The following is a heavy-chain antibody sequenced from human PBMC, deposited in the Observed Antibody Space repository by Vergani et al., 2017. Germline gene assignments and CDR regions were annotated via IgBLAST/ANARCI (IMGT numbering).Heavy chain of an antibody. CDR3: ARAHTDFWSGYGGPREGYFDY. Sequence: QVQLQESGPGLVKPSQTLSLTCTVSGGSISSGSYYWSWIRQPAGKGLEWIGRIYTSGSTNYNPSLKSRVTISVDTSKNQFSLKLSSVTAADTAVHYCARAHTDFWSGYGGPREGYFDYWGQGTLVTVSS. CDR1: GGSISSGSYY. V-gene: IGHV4-61*02. D-gene: IGHD3-3*01. CDR2: IYTSGST. J-gene: IGHJ4*02.